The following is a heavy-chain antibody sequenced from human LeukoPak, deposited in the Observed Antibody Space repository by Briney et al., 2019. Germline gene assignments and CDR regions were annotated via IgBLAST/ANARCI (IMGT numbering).Heavy chain of an antibody. D-gene: IGHD3-3*01. CDR1: GGTFGSYA. CDR3: ARVLEYSERWFDP. Sequence: SVKVSCKASGGTFGSYAISWVRQAPGQGLEWMGRIIPISGIANYAQKFQGRVTITADKSTSTAYMELSSLRSEDTAVYYCARVLEYSERWFDPWGQGTLVTVSS. J-gene: IGHJ5*02. CDR2: IIPISGIA. V-gene: IGHV1-69*04.